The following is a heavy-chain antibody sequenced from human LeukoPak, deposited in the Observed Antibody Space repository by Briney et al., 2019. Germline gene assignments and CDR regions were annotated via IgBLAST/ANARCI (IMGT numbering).Heavy chain of an antibody. Sequence: GASVKVSCKTSGYTFTDYGISWVRQAPGQGLEWMGWISAYNGNTNYAQKLQGRVTITTDTSTRTAYMELRSLRSDDTAVYYCATSYYDSSGYYYIAEYFQHWGQGTLVTVSS. CDR1: GYTFTDYG. CDR3: ATSYYDSSGYYYIAEYFQH. D-gene: IGHD3-22*01. V-gene: IGHV1-18*01. CDR2: ISAYNGNT. J-gene: IGHJ1*01.